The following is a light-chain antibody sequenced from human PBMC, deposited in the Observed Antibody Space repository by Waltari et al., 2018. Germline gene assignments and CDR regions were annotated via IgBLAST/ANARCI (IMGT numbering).Light chain of an antibody. CDR1: QTVSSN. J-gene: IGKJ1*01. CDR3: QQYNNWPPWT. Sequence: ETVMTQSPATLSVSPGERATLSCRASQTVSSNLAWYQQKPGQAPRLLIYGASTRATGIPARFSGSRSGTQFTLTISSLQSEDFAVYYCQQYNNWPPWTFGQGTKVGIK. CDR2: GAS. V-gene: IGKV3-15*01.